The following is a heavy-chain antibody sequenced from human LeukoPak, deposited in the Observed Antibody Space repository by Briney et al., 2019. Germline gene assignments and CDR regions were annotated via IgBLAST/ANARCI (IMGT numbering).Heavy chain of an antibody. CDR3: AKANVVAAMADWFDP. CDR2: ISGSGDNT. Sequence: GGSLRLSCAASGFTFSSYAMSWVRQAPGKGLEWVSGISGSGDNTYYADSVKGRFTISRDNSKNTLYVQVNSLGTEDTAAYYCAKANVVAAMADWFDPWGQGTLVTVSS. V-gene: IGHV3-23*01. J-gene: IGHJ5*02. D-gene: IGHD2-15*01. CDR1: GFTFSSYA.